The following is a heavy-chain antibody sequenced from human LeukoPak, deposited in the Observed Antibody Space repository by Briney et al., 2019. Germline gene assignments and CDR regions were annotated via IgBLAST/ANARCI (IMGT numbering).Heavy chain of an antibody. D-gene: IGHD2/OR15-2a*01. J-gene: IGHJ4*02. CDR1: GGSFSGYY. CDR3: ARVTWGHLSYYFDY. Sequence: SETLSLTCAVYGGSFSGYYWSWIRQPPGKGLEWIGEINHSGSTNYNPSLKSRVTISVDTSKNQFSLKLSSVTAADTAVYYCARVTWGHLSYYFDYWGQGTLVTVSS. V-gene: IGHV4-34*01. CDR2: INHSGST.